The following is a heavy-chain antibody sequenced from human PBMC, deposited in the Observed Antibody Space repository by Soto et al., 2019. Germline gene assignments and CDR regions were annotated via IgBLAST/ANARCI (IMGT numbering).Heavy chain of an antibody. CDR3: ARDVVRSTAGDS. D-gene: IGHD2-15*01. CDR2: IIPIFTRT. J-gene: IGHJ4*02. CDR1: GGTFSTSS. V-gene: IGHV1-69*13. Sequence: SVKVSCKASGGTFSTSSFVWVRQGPGQGLEWMGGIIPIFTRTNFAQKFQGRVTFSADESTRTTYMELRSLTSEATAIYYCARDVVRSTAGDSWGQGTLVTVS.